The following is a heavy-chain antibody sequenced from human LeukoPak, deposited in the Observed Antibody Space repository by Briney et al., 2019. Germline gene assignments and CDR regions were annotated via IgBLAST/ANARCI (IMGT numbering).Heavy chain of an antibody. V-gene: IGHV3-74*01. D-gene: IGHD3-22*01. CDR2: INSDGSST. Sequence: GGSLRLSCAASGFTFSSYSMNWVRQAPGKGLEWVSHINSDGSSTSYADSVKGRFTISRDNAKNTLYLQMNSLRAEDTAVYYCARDPAYYDSSGLTDYWGQGTLVTVSS. J-gene: IGHJ4*02. CDR3: ARDPAYYDSSGLTDY. CDR1: GFTFSSYS.